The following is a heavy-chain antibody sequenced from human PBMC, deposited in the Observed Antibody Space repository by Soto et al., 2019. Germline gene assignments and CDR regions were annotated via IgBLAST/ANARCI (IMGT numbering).Heavy chain of an antibody. Sequence: PSETLSLTCTVSGGSISSYYWSWIRQPPGKGLEWIGYIYYSGSTNYNPSLKSRVTISVDTSKNQFSLKLSSVTAADTAVYYCARSRGGYSDYWGQGTLVTVSS. CDR3: ARSRGGYSDY. D-gene: IGHD3-16*01. CDR2: IYYSGST. CDR1: GGSISSYY. V-gene: IGHV4-59*01. J-gene: IGHJ4*02.